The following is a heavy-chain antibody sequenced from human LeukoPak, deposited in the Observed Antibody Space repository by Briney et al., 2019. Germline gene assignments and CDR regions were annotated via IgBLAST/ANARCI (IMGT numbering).Heavy chain of an antibody. D-gene: IGHD2-2*01. Sequence: PGGSLRLSCAASGFTFSSYGMHWVRQAPGKGLEWVAFIRYDGSNKYYADSVKGRFTISRDNSKNTLYLQMNSLRAEDTAVYYCAKDKVPAAKTLGYFVYWGQGTLVTVSS. CDR2: IRYDGSNK. J-gene: IGHJ4*02. V-gene: IGHV3-30*02. CDR1: GFTFSSYG. CDR3: AKDKVPAAKTLGYFVY.